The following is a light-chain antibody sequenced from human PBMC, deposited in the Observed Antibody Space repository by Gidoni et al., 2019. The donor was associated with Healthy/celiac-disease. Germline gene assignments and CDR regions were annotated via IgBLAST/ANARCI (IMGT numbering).Light chain of an antibody. CDR1: NIGSKS. V-gene: IGLV3-21*02. Sequence: SYVLTQPLSVSVAPGPTARITCGGNNIGSKSVHWYQQKPGQAPVLVVYDDSDRPSVIPERFSGSNSGNTATLTISRGEAGDEADYYCQVWDSSSDHWVFGGGTKLTVL. CDR2: DDS. J-gene: IGLJ3*02. CDR3: QVWDSSSDHWV.